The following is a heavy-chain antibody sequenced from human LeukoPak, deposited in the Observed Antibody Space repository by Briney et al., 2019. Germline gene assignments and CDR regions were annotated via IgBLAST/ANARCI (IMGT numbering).Heavy chain of an antibody. CDR3: ARVRWELVGGDY. CDR1: GYTFTSYA. D-gene: IGHD1-26*01. J-gene: IGHJ4*02. V-gene: IGHV1-3*01. CDR2: INAGNGNT. Sequence: ASVKVSCKASGYTFTSYAMQWVRQAPGQRLEWMGWINAGNGNTKYSQKFQGRVTITRDTSASTAYMELSSLRSEDTAVYYCARVRWELVGGDYWGQGTLVTVSS.